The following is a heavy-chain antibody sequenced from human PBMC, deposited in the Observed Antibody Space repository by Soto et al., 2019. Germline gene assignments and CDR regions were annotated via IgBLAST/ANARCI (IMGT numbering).Heavy chain of an antibody. J-gene: IGHJ3*02. CDR3: AKDTGYSSSWYLLKDAFDI. CDR1: GFTFSSYA. D-gene: IGHD6-13*01. V-gene: IGHV3-23*01. Sequence: GGSLRLSCAASGFTFSSYAMSWVRQAPGKGLEWVSAISGSGGSTYYADSVKGRFTISRDNSKNTLYLQMNSLRAEDTVVYYCAKDTGYSSSWYLLKDAFDIWGQGTMVTVSS. CDR2: ISGSGGST.